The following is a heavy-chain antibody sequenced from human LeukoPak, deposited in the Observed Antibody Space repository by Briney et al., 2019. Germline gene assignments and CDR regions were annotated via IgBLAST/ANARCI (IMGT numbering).Heavy chain of an antibody. CDR1: GYSISSGYY. CDR2: ISYSGTT. V-gene: IGHV4-38-2*02. J-gene: IGHJ6*03. D-gene: IGHD6-6*01. Sequence: SETLSLTCTVSGYSISSGYYWGWVRQPPGKGLEWIGTISYSGTTYYSPSLKSRVTISLNTSKNQFSLKLSSVTAADTAIYYCARDFSSSSTVYYYYYMDVWGKGTTVTVSS. CDR3: ARDFSSSSTVYYYYYMDV.